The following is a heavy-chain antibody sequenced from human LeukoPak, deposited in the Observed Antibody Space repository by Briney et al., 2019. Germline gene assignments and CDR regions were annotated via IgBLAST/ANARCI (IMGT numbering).Heavy chain of an antibody. Sequence: SVKVSCKASGDSFNSFAISWVRRAPGQGLEWMGGIIPVFGITNYPQKFQDRVTITAHKSTNTVYMELRSLRSDDTSVYYCARTKNLAAAGSFFDSWGQGTLVTVSS. CDR2: IIPVFGIT. J-gene: IGHJ4*02. D-gene: IGHD6-13*01. V-gene: IGHV1-69*17. CDR1: GDSFNSFA. CDR3: ARTKNLAAAGSFFDS.